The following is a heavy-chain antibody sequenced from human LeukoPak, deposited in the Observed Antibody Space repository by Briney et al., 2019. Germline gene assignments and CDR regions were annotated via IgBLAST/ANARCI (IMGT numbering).Heavy chain of an antibody. CDR3: AKDHAPRTAGGGPFDY. CDR2: LSYDGSHE. CDR1: GFTFSSFA. D-gene: IGHD3-16*01. Sequence: GGSLRLSCAASGFTFSSFAMHWVRQAPGKGLEWVTLLSYDGSHEDYADSVKGRFTISRDNSKNTLYLQMNSLRAEDTAVYYCAKDHAPRTAGGGPFDYWGQGSLVTVSS. V-gene: IGHV3-30*07. J-gene: IGHJ4*02.